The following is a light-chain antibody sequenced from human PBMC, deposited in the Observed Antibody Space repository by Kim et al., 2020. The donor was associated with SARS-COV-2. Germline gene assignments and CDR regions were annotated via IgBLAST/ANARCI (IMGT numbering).Light chain of an antibody. CDR1: NIGGKS. V-gene: IGLV3-21*04. J-gene: IGLJ2*01. CDR2: YDS. CDR3: QVWDSSSDHVV. Sequence: ATGKTARITCGGNNIGGKSVHWYQQKPGQAPVLVIYYDSDRPSGIPERFSGSNSGNTATLTISRVEAGDEADYYCQVWDSSSDHVVFGGGTQLTVL.